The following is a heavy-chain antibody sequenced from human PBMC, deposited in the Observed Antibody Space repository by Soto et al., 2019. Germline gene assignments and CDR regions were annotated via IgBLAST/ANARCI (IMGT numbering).Heavy chain of an antibody. D-gene: IGHD3-22*01. CDR1: GGSFSGYY. CDR2: INHSGST. J-gene: IGHJ6*02. Sequence: PSETLSLTCAVYGGSFSGYYWSWIRQPPGKGLEWIGEINHSGSTNYNPSLKSRVTISVDTSKNQFSLKLSSVTAADTAVYYCARGFGDYYDSSGYYYYYGMDVWGQGTTVTVSS. CDR3: ARGFGDYYDSSGYYYYYGMDV. V-gene: IGHV4-34*01.